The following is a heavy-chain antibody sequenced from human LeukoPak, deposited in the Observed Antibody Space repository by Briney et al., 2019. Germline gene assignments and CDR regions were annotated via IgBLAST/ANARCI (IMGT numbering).Heavy chain of an antibody. V-gene: IGHV3-23*01. CDR1: GFTFSGSA. J-gene: IGHJ4*02. D-gene: IGHD6-19*01. CDR2: ISGSGGST. CDR3: AKEALLIAVATGFDY. Sequence: PGGSLRLSCAASGFTFSGSAMHWVRQAPGKGLEWVSAISGSGGSTYYADSVKGRFTISRDNSKNTLYLQMNSLRAEDTAVYYCAKEALLIAVATGFDYWGQGTLVTVSS.